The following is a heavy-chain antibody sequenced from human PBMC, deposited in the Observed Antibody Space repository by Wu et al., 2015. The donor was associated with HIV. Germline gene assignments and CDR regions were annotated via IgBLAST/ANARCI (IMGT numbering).Heavy chain of an antibody. Sequence: QVQLVQSGAEVKKPGSSVKVSCKASGGTFSSYAISWVRQAPGQGLEWMGGIIPIFGTANYAQKFQGRVTITTDESTSTAYMELSSLRSEDTAVYYCARSYGSGSYYNVIFFPAFDIWGQGTMVTVSS. CDR3: ARSYGSGSYYNVIFFPAFDI. V-gene: IGHV1-69*05. J-gene: IGHJ3*02. CDR1: GGTFSSYA. CDR2: IIPIFGTA. D-gene: IGHD3-10*01.